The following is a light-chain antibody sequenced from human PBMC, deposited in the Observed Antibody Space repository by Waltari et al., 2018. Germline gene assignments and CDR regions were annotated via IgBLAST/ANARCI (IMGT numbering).Light chain of an antibody. CDR1: SPNIGADFD. V-gene: IGLV1-40*01. CDR2: VNN. CDR3: QSYDYSLRAAV. Sequence: QSVLTQPPSASGAPGQRVTIPCTGNSPNIGADFDVHWYQQVPGTAPKLLMYVNNNRASGVPARFSGSKSGTSASLAITGLQAEDEADYYCQSYDYSLRAAVFGGGTKLTVL. J-gene: IGLJ2*01.